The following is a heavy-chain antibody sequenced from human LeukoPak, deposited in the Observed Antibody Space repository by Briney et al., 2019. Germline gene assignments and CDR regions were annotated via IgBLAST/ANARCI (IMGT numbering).Heavy chain of an antibody. Sequence: GGSLRLSCAASGFTFSSYGMHWVRQAPGKGLEWVSAISGSATTYYADSVRGRFIISRDNSKNTLYLQMSSLRAEDTAVYYCAKSKEDCCGSFDPWGQGTLVTVSS. D-gene: IGHD2-15*01. CDR1: GFTFSSYG. CDR3: AKSKEDCCGSFDP. V-gene: IGHV3-23*01. CDR2: ISGSATT. J-gene: IGHJ5*02.